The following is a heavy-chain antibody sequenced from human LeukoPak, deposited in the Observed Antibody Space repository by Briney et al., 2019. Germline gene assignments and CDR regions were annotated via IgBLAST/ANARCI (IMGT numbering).Heavy chain of an antibody. CDR1: GFIFSNNG. Sequence: GGSLRLSCAASGFIFSNNGMHWVRQAPGKGLEWVAFIRYDGSNTYYEDSVKGRFTIPRDNSKNTLYLQMNSLRVEDTAVYYCARRWSFDHWGQGTLVTVSS. D-gene: IGHD6-13*01. CDR3: ARRWSFDH. V-gene: IGHV3-30*02. CDR2: IRYDGSNT. J-gene: IGHJ4*02.